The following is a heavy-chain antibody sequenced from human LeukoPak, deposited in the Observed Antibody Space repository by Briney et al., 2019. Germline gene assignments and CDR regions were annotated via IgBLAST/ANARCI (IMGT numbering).Heavy chain of an antibody. CDR2: IKQDGSEK. J-gene: IGHJ4*02. Sequence: GGSLRLSCVASGFTFSSYWMSWVRQAPGKGLECVADIKQDGSEKYYVDSVKGRFTISRDNAKNSLYLQMNSLRAEDTAVYYCARDGVRDGLYFDYWGQGTPVTVSS. CDR3: ARDGVRDGLYFDY. CDR1: GFTFSSYW. V-gene: IGHV3-7*01. D-gene: IGHD5-24*01.